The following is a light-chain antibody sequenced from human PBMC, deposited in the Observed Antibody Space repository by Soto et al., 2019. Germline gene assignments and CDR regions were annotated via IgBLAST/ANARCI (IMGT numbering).Light chain of an antibody. CDR2: EGS. Sequence: QSALTQPASVSGFPGQSITISCTGTSSDVGSYNLVSWYQQHPGKAPKLMIYEGSKRPSGVSNRFSGSKSGNTASLTISGLQAEYEADYYCCSYAGSSTLVFGGGTKLTVL. V-gene: IGLV2-23*01. J-gene: IGLJ2*01. CDR1: SSDVGSYNL. CDR3: CSYAGSSTLV.